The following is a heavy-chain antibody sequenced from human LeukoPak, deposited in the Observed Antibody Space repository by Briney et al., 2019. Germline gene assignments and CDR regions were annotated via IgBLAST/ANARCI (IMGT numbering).Heavy chain of an antibody. V-gene: IGHV3-9*01. CDR3: ASRYCSSTSCYRDFDY. D-gene: IGHD2-2*01. Sequence: PGGSLRLSCAASGFTFDDYAMHWVRQAPGKGPEWVSGISWNSGSIGYADSVKGRFTISRDNAKNSLYLQMNSLRAEDTAVYYCASRYCSSTSCYRDFDYWGQGTLVTVSS. CDR1: GFTFDDYA. CDR2: ISWNSGSI. J-gene: IGHJ4*02.